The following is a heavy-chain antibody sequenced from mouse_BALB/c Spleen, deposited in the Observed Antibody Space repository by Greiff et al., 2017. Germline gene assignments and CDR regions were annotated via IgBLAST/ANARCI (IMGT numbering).Heavy chain of an antibody. CDR2: ISYSGST. J-gene: IGHJ2*01. CDR3: ARGDGYYVDY. CDR1: GYSITSDYA. Sequence: EVQLKESGPGLVKPSQSLSLTCTVTGYSITSDYAWNWIRQFPGNKLEWMGYISYSGSTSYNPSLKSRISITRDTSKNQFFLQLNSVTTEDTATYYCARGDGYYVDYWGQGTTLTVSS. D-gene: IGHD2-3*01. V-gene: IGHV3-2*02.